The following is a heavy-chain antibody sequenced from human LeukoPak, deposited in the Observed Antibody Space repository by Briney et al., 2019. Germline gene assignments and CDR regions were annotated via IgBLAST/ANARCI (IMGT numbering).Heavy chain of an antibody. J-gene: IGHJ4*02. CDR3: ASASVDTAMVTVDY. V-gene: IGHV3-11*04. D-gene: IGHD5-18*01. CDR1: GFTFSDYY. Sequence: GGSLRLSCAASGFTFSDYYMSWIRQAPGKGLEWVSYISTSGRTMYYADSVKGRFTISRDNAKNSLYLQMNSLRAADTAIYYCASASVDTAMVTVDYWGQGTLVTVSS. CDR2: ISTSGRTM.